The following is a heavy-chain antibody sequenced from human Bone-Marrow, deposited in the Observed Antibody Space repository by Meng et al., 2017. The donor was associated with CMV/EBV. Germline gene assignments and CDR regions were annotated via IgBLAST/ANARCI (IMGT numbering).Heavy chain of an antibody. D-gene: IGHD3-3*01. V-gene: IGHV3-NL1*01. Sequence: GESLKISCAASGFTFSSYAMHWVRQAPGKGLEWVSVIYSGGSTYYADSVKGRFTISRDNSKNTLYLQMNSLRAEDTAVYYCAKATYYDFWSGYYQYYYYGMDVWGQGTTVTVSS. CDR1: GFTFSSYA. J-gene: IGHJ6*02. CDR3: AKATYYDFWSGYYQYYYYGMDV. CDR2: IYSGGST.